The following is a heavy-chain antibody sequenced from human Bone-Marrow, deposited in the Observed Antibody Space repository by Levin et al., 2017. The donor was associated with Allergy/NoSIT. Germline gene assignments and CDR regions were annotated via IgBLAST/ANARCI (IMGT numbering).Heavy chain of an antibody. CDR1: GGSITDYY. Sequence: SETLSLTCSVSGGSITDYYWSWIRQSPGKGLEWVGYIYHTGFTKQNPSLKSRATISLDTSKSQFSLTVTSVTAADTAVYYCVRGDRAFENWSQGTLVTVSS. J-gene: IGHJ4*02. CDR3: VRGDRAFEN. CDR2: IYHTGFT. V-gene: IGHV4-59*01.